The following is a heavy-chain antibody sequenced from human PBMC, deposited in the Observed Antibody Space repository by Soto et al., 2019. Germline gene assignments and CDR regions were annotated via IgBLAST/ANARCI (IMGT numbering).Heavy chain of an antibody. J-gene: IGHJ6*02. D-gene: IGHD3-10*01. Sequence: GGSLRLCCAASGFTFRSYAMSRVRQAPGQGLEWVSVISGSGGNTYYAESVRGRFTISRDNFKNTLFLQLNNLKADDSAVYYCAKAVGPGRLLYGMDVWGQGTKVTVSS. CDR1: GFTFRSYA. CDR3: AKAVGPGRLLYGMDV. CDR2: ISGSGGNT. V-gene: IGHV3-23*01.